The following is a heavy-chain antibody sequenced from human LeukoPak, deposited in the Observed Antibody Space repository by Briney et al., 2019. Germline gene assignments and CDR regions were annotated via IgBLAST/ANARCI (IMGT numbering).Heavy chain of an antibody. D-gene: IGHD3-22*01. CDR1: GFTFSSYA. CDR3: AKDLGRGYYDSSGYRNQIDY. V-gene: IGHV3-23*01. CDR2: ISGGGVST. J-gene: IGHJ4*02. Sequence: GGSLRLSCAASGFTFSSYAMSWVREAPGKGLEWVSAISGGGVSTYYADSVKGRFTISRDNSKNTLYLQMNSLRAEDTAVYYCAKDLGRGYYDSSGYRNQIDYWGQGTLVTVSS.